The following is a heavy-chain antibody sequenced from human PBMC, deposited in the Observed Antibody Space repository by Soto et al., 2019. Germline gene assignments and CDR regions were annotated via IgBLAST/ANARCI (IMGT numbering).Heavy chain of an antibody. Sequence: EVQLLESGGGLVQPGGSLRLSCAASGFTFSSYAMSWVRQAPGKGLEWVSAISGSGGSTYYADSVKGRFTISRDNSKNQLYLQMNSLRGGDTAVYYCAKGRSPNCGGDCYSYYFDYWGQGTLVTVSS. CDR2: ISGSGGST. D-gene: IGHD2-21*02. CDR3: AKGRSPNCGGDCYSYYFDY. V-gene: IGHV3-23*01. J-gene: IGHJ4*02. CDR1: GFTFSSYA.